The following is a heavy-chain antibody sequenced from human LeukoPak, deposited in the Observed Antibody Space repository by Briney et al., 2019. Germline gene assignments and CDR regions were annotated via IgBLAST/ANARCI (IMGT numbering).Heavy chain of an antibody. CDR1: GGSFSGYY. J-gene: IGHJ6*04. Sequence: SETLSLTCAVYGGSFSGYYWSWIRQPPGKGLEWIGEINHSGSTNYNPSLKSRVTISVDTSKNQFSLKLSSVTAEDTAVYYCAELGITMIGGVWGKGTTVTISS. CDR2: INHSGST. V-gene: IGHV4-34*01. D-gene: IGHD3-10*02. CDR3: AELGITMIGGV.